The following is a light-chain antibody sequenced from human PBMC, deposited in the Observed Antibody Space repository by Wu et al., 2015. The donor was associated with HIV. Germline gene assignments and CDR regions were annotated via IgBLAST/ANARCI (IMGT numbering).Light chain of an antibody. CDR2: AAS. CDR1: QGITNY. J-gene: IGKJ1*01. V-gene: IGKV1-27*01. Sequence: EIQMTQSPSSLSASVGDRVTITCRASQGITNYLARYQQKPGKVPKVLIYAASTLQSGAPSRFSGSGSGTDFTLTISSLQPEDVATYYCQKYNTAPWTFGQGTKVEMK. CDR3: QKYNTAPWT.